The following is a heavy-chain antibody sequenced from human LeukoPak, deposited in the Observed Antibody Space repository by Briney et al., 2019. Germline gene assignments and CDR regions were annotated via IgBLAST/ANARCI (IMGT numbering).Heavy chain of an antibody. J-gene: IGHJ5*02. V-gene: IGHV4-34*01. CDR2: INHSGST. Sequence: SETLSLTCAVYGGSFSGYYWSWIRQPPGKGLEWIGEINHSGSTNYNPSLKSRVTISVDTSKNQFSLKLSSVTAADTAVYYCARGGIVVGNWFDPWGQGTLVTVSS. CDR3: ARGGIVVGNWFDP. CDR1: GGSFSGYY. D-gene: IGHD2-2*01.